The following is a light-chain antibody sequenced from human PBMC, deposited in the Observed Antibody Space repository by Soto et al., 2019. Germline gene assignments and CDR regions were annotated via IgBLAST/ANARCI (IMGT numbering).Light chain of an antibody. J-gene: IGKJ2*01. CDR3: QQYDSSPRT. CDR1: QSVSSSF. V-gene: IGKV3-20*01. Sequence: EIVLTQSPGTLSLSPGERATLSCRASQSVSSSFLAWYQQKPRQAPRLLIYGASSRATGIPDRFSGSGSGTDFTLTISRLEPEDFAVYYCQQYDSSPRTVGQGTKLEIK. CDR2: GAS.